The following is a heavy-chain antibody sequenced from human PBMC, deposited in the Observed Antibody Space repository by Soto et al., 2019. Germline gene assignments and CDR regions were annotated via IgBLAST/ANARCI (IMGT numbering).Heavy chain of an antibody. CDR2: INPNSGGT. CDR3: ARVAGGYGSGSSMGMDG. J-gene: IGHJ6*02. V-gene: IGHV1-2*04. D-gene: IGHD3-10*01. CDR1: GYTFTGYY. Sequence: ASVKVSCKASGYTFTGYYMHWVRQAPGQGLEWMGWINPNSGGTNYAQKFQGWVTMTRDTSISTAYMELSRLRSDDTAVYYCARVAGGYGSGSSMGMDGWGQGTTVTVSS.